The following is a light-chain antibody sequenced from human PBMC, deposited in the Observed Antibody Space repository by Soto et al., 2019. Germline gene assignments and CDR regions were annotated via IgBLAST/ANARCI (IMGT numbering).Light chain of an antibody. V-gene: IGLV2-18*02. Sequence: QSVLTQPPSVSGSPGHSVAISCTGTSSDVGSYNRVSWYQQPPGSAPKLMIYDVSNRPSGVPDRFSGSKSGNXASLTISGLXXEDEADYYXSSYTSSNTDVFGTGXKXTXX. CDR2: DVS. CDR3: SSYTSSNTDV. J-gene: IGLJ1*01. CDR1: SSDVGSYNR.